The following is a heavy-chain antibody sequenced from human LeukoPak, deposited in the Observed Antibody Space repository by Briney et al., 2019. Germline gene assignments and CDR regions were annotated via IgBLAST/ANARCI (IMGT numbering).Heavy chain of an antibody. CDR3: ARGEYSGSSGEY. CDR1: GGSISSSSYY. J-gene: IGHJ4*02. CDR2: FYYSGST. Sequence: PSGTLSLTCTVSGGSISSSSYYWGWIRQPPGKGLEWIGSFYYSGSTYYNPSLKSRVTISVDTSKNQFSLKLSSVTAADTAVYYCARGEYSGSSGEYWGQGTLVTVSS. V-gene: IGHV4-39*01. D-gene: IGHD6-6*01.